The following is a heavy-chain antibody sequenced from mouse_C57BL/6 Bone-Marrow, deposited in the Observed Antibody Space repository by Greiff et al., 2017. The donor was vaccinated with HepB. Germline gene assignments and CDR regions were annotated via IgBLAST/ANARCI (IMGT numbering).Heavy chain of an antibody. CDR3: ARKEDLYYGSSPLYWYFDV. D-gene: IGHD1-1*01. Sequence: VQRVESGAELARPGASVKLSCKASGYTFTSYGISWVKQRTGQGLEWIGEIYPRSGNTYYNEKFKGKATMTADKSSSTAYMELRSLTSEDSAVYFCARKEDLYYGSSPLYWYFDVWGTGTTVTVSS. J-gene: IGHJ1*03. CDR2: IYPRSGNT. V-gene: IGHV1-81*01. CDR1: GYTFTSYG.